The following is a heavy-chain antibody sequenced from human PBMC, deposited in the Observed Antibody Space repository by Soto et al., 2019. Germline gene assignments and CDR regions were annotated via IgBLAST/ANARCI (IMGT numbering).Heavy chain of an antibody. D-gene: IGHD3-10*01. J-gene: IGHJ6*02. CDR3: GRGLSGRADV. CDR2: LNEDGSFT. V-gene: IGHV3-74*01. CDR1: EFTFSSYW. Sequence: GRSMRLSCVASEFTFSSYWTHRVRQVPGKGLVWVSRLNEDGSFTSYADSVKGRFTIFRDNAKKTLYLEMNSLRAEDSAVYYCGRGLSGRADVWGQGTTVTAP.